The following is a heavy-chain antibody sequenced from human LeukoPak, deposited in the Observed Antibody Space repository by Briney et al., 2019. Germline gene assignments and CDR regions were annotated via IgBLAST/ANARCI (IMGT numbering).Heavy chain of an antibody. CDR3: VRDWDHFDFDS. D-gene: IGHD3-9*01. J-gene: IGHJ5*01. CDR1: GFTFSSYW. CDR2: IKGDGSHT. V-gene: IGHV3-74*01. Sequence: GGSLRLSCAASGFTFSSYWTHWVRQAPGKGLVWVSRIKGDGSHTIYADSVKGRFTISRDNAKNTLYLQMKSLRVEDTAVYYCVRDWDHFDFDSWGQGTLVTVST.